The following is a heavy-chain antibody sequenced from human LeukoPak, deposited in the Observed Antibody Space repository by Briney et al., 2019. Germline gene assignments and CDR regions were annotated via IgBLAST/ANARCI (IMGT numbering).Heavy chain of an antibody. CDR2: IYYSGST. V-gene: IGHV4-59*02. CDR1: GGSVSSYY. D-gene: IGHD3-3*01. Sequence: SETLSLTCTVSGGSVSSYYWSWIRQPPGKGLEWIGYIYYSGSTNYNPSLKSRVTISVDTSKNQFSLKLSSVTAADTAVCYCARDATTYDFWSGYYYYGMDVWGQGTTVTVSS. CDR3: ARDATTYDFWSGYYYYGMDV. J-gene: IGHJ6*02.